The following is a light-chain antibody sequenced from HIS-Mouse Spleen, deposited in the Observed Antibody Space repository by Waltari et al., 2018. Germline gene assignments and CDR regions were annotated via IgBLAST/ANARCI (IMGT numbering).Light chain of an antibody. CDR1: SSDVGGYNY. Sequence: QSALTQPASVSGSPGQSITISCTGTSSDVGGYNYVSWYQQHPAKAPKLMIYDVSNRPSGLSNRFSGSNSGNTASLTISGLQAEDDADYYCSSYTSSSTWVFGGGTKLTVL. V-gene: IGLV2-14*03. CDR3: SSYTSSSTWV. CDR2: DVS. J-gene: IGLJ3*02.